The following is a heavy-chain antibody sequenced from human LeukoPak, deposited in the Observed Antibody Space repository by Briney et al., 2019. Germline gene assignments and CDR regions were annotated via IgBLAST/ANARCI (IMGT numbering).Heavy chain of an antibody. CDR2: ISWDSGSI. CDR1: GFTFDDYA. D-gene: IGHD3-22*01. J-gene: IGHJ4*02. CDR3: AKDSGYYDSSGYKSNYFDY. V-gene: IGHV3-9*01. Sequence: GRSLRLSCAASGFTFDDYAMHWVRQAPGKGLVWVSGISWDSGSIGYADSVKGRFTISRDNAKNSLYLQMNSLRAEDTALYYCAKDSGYYDSSGYKSNYFDYWGQGTLVTVSS.